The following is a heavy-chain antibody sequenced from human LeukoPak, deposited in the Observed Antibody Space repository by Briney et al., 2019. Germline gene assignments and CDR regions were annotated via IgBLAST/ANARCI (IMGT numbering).Heavy chain of an antibody. V-gene: IGHV3-23*01. J-gene: IGHJ6*02. CDR1: GFTFSSYA. CDR2: ISGSGGST. D-gene: IGHD7-27*01. CDR3: ARAISLTGYYGMDV. Sequence: GGSLRLSCAASGFTFSSYAMSWVRQAPGKGLEWVSAISGSGGSTYYADSVKGRFTISRDNSKNTLYLQMNSLRAEDTAVYYCARAISLTGYYGMDVWGQGTTVTVSS.